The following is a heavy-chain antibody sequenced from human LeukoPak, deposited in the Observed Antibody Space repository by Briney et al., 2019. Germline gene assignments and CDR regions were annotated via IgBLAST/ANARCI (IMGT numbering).Heavy chain of an antibody. CDR2: INSDGSYT. CDR3: ARSAYNGDYKGDV. CDR1: GFTFRSYW. Sequence: GGSLRLSCAPSGFTFRSYWMNGVRQAPGKGLVWVSRINSDGSYTNYADSVKGRFTISRDNAKNTLYLQMNSLRVEDTAVYYCARSAYNGDYKGDVWGKGTTVTVSS. J-gene: IGHJ6*04. V-gene: IGHV3-74*01. D-gene: IGHD5-12*01.